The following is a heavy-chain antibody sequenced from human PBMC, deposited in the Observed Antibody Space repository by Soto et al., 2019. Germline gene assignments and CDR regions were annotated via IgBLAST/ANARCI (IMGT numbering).Heavy chain of an antibody. D-gene: IGHD5-12*01. V-gene: IGHV3-23*01. CDR1: GFTFSSYA. CDR3: RIVATIVENAFDI. Sequence: GGSLRLSCAASGFTFSSYAMSWVRQAPGKGLEWVSAISGSGGSTYYADSVKGRFTISRDNSENTLYLQMSTLGVEDTVVYYCRIVATIVENAFDIWGQGTMVTVSS. CDR2: ISGSGGST. J-gene: IGHJ3*02.